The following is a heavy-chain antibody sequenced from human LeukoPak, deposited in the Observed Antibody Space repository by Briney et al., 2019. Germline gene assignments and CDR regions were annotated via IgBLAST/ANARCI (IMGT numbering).Heavy chain of an antibody. CDR3: ARARNGYCSSTSCWRAGWFDP. D-gene: IGHD2-2*03. J-gene: IGHJ5*02. CDR2: IIPIFGTA. Sequence: ASVKVSCEASGGTFSSYAISWVRQAPGQGLEWMGGIIPIFGTANYAQKFQGRVTITADESTSTAYMELSSLRSEDTAVYYCARARNGYCSSTSCWRAGWFDPWGQGTLVTVSS. V-gene: IGHV1-69*01. CDR1: GGTFSSYA.